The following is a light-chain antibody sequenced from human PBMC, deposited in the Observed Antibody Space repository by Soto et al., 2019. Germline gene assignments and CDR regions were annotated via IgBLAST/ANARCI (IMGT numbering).Light chain of an antibody. CDR3: AAWDDSLLWV. CDR1: SSNIGSNY. J-gene: IGLJ3*02. V-gene: IGLV1-47*01. Sequence: QAVVTQPPSASGTPGQRVTISCSGSSSNIGSNYVYWYQQLPGTAPKLLIYRNNQRPSGVPDRFSGSKSGTSASLAISGLRSEDEADYYCAAWDDSLLWVFGGGTKLTVL. CDR2: RNN.